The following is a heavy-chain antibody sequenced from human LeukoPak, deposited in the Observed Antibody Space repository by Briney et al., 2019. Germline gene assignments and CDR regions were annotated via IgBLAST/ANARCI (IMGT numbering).Heavy chain of an antibody. Sequence: PGGSLRLSCAASGFIFSDYYMSWIRQPPGKGLEWISYISNTGSAIYYADSVKGRFTISRDNAKNTLYLQMNSLRAEDTAVYYCARDLLSGWGSWGQGTLVTVSS. D-gene: IGHD6-19*01. CDR1: GFIFSDYY. CDR3: ARDLLSGWGS. CDR2: ISNTGSAI. J-gene: IGHJ4*02. V-gene: IGHV3-11*04.